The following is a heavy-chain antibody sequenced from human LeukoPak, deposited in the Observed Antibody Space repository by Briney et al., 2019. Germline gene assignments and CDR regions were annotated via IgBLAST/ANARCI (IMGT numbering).Heavy chain of an antibody. CDR2: INAGNGNT. Sequence: ASVKVSCKASGYTFTSYYMHWVRQAPGQRLEWMGWINAGNGNTKYSQKFQGRVTITRDTSASTAYMELSSLRSEDTAVYYCARDGPYGGRPSYYYYYGMDVWGQGTTVTVSS. V-gene: IGHV1-3*01. CDR1: GYTFTSYY. D-gene: IGHD4-23*01. J-gene: IGHJ6*02. CDR3: ARDGPYGGRPSYYYYYGMDV.